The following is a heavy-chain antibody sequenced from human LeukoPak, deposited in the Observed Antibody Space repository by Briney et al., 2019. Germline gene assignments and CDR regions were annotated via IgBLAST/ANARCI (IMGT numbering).Heavy chain of an antibody. CDR1: GGSISSNSYY. CDR3: ARQSMTTVTDDY. CDR2: IYYSGST. Sequence: PSETLSLTCTVSGGSISSNSYYWGWIRQPPGKGLEWIGSIYYSGSTYCNPSLESRVTISVGTSKNQFSLKLSSVTAADTAVYYCARQSMTTVTDDYWGQGTLVTVSS. J-gene: IGHJ4*02. V-gene: IGHV4-39*01. D-gene: IGHD4-11*01.